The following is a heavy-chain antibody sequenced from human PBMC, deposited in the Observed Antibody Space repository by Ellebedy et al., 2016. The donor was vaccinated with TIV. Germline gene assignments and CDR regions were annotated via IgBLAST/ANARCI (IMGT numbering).Heavy chain of an antibody. Sequence: ASVKVSCKASGYTFTDYYMHWVRQAPGQGLEWMGWFNPDSGATLFAQKFQGRVTMTRDTSISTAYMELSSLRSEDTALYYCATGPTAIEFWGQGTLVTVSS. V-gene: IGHV1-2*02. CDR1: GYTFTDYY. D-gene: IGHD2-2*01. CDR2: FNPDSGAT. CDR3: ATGPTAIEF. J-gene: IGHJ4*02.